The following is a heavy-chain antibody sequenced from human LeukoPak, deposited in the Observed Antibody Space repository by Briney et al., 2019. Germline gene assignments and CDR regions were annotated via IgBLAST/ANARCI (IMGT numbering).Heavy chain of an antibody. J-gene: IGHJ5*02. V-gene: IGHV4-59*08. Sequence: SSETLSLTCTVSGGSISSYYWSWIRQPPGKGLEWIGYIYYSGSTNYNPSLKSRVTISVDTSKNQFSLKLSSVTAADTAVYYCARQLEWGSGSYFNWFDPWGQGTLVTVSS. CDR3: ARQLEWGSGSYFNWFDP. CDR1: GGSISSYY. CDR2: IYYSGST. D-gene: IGHD3-10*01.